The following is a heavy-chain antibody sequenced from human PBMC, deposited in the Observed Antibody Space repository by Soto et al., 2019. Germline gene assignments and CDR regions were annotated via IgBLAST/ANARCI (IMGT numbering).Heavy chain of an antibody. Sequence: QVQLQESGPGLVKPSQTLSLTCTVSGGSLSSGDYYWSWIRQPPGKGLEWIGYIYYSGSTYYNPSLKSRVPISVDTSKNQFSLKLSSVTAADTAVYYCARERPDGARLDPWGQGTLVTVSS. V-gene: IGHV4-30-4*01. J-gene: IGHJ5*02. D-gene: IGHD6-6*01. CDR3: ARERPDGARLDP. CDR1: GGSLSSGDYY. CDR2: IYYSGST.